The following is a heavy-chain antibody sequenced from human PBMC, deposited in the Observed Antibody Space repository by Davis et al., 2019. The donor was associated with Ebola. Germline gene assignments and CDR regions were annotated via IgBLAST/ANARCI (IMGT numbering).Heavy chain of an antibody. CDR2: ISYDGSNK. V-gene: IGHV3-30*03. D-gene: IGHD4-17*01. J-gene: IGHJ6*02. Sequence: PGGSLRLSCAASGFTFSSYGMHWVRQAPGKGLEWVAVISYDGSNKYYADSVKGRFTISRDNSKNTLYLQMNSLRAEDTAVYYCARDSVTTLYYYYGMDVWGQGTTVTVSS. CDR1: GFTFSSYG. CDR3: ARDSVTTLYYYYGMDV.